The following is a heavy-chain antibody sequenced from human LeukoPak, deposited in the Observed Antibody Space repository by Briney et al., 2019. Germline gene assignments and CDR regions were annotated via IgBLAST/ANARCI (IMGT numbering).Heavy chain of an antibody. CDR1: GYTFTSYG. CDR3: DSDPLRYDFWSGYQYYYYMDV. CDR2: ISAYNGNT. V-gene: IGHV1-18*01. Sequence: ASVKVSCKASGYTFTSYGISWVRQAPGQGHEWVGWISAYNGNTNYAQKLQGRVTMTTDTSTSTAYMALQSLRSDDTAVYYCDSDPLRYDFWSGYQYYYYMDVWGKGTTVTVSS. D-gene: IGHD3-3*01. J-gene: IGHJ6*03.